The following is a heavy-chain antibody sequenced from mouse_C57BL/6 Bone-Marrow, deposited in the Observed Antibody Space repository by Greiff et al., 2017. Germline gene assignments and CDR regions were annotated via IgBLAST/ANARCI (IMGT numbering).Heavy chain of an antibody. D-gene: IGHD2-5*01. CDR3: ARHEYSNYVLFAY. Sequence: EVKLMESGGGLVKPGGSLKLSCAASGFTFSSYTMSWVRPTPEKRLEWVATISGGGGNTYYPDSVKGRFTISRDNAKNTLYLQMSSLRSEDTALYYCARHEYSNYVLFAYWGQGTLVTVSA. V-gene: IGHV5-9*01. CDR2: ISGGGGNT. J-gene: IGHJ3*01. CDR1: GFTFSSYT.